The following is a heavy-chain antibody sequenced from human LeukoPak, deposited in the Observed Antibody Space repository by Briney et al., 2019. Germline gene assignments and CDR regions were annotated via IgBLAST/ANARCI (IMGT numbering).Heavy chain of an antibody. D-gene: IGHD3-22*01. CDR2: ISWNSGSI. Sequence: GGSLRLSCAASGFTFDDYAMHWVRQAPGKGLEWVSGISWNSGSIGYADSVKGRFTISRDNAKDSLYLQMNSLRPEDTALYYCVKALTYYYDSSGYYPPQYYFDYWGQGTLVAVSS. J-gene: IGHJ4*02. CDR1: GFTFDDYA. CDR3: VKALTYYYDSSGYYPPQYYFDY. V-gene: IGHV3-9*01.